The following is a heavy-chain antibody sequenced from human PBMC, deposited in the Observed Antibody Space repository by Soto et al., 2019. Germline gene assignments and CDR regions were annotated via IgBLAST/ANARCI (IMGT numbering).Heavy chain of an antibody. J-gene: IGHJ4*02. V-gene: IGHV3-21*01. CDR1: GFTFSSYS. CDR2: ISSSSYI. CDR3: ARDFDGDPEDY. Sequence: GGSLRLSCAASGFTFSSYSMNWVRQAPGKGLEWVSSISSSSYIYYADSVKGRFTISRDNAKNSLYLQMNSLRAEDTAVYYCARDFDGDPEDYWGQGTLVTVSS. D-gene: IGHD4-17*01.